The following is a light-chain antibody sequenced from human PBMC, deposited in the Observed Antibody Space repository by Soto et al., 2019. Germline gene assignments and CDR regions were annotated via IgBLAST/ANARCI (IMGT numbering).Light chain of an antibody. J-gene: IGKJ1*01. Sequence: DIQMTQSPSTLSASVGDRVTITCRASQNIYSWLAWYQQKPGKAPNLLIYKASSLESGVPSRFSGSGSGTEFPLTISSLQPDDFATYYCQQYTNYWTFGQGTKVEIK. CDR3: QQYTNYWT. CDR2: KAS. V-gene: IGKV1-5*03. CDR1: QNIYSW.